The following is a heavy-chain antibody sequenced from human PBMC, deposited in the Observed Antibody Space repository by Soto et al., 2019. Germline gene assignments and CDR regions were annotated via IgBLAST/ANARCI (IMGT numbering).Heavy chain of an antibody. CDR3: AREFYGMDV. CDR2: IYHSGST. CDR1: GGSFSGYY. V-gene: IGHV4-34*01. Sequence: SETLSLTCAVYGGSFSGYYWTWIRQPPGTGLEWIGEIYHSGSTNYNPSLKSRVTMSVDTSKNQFSLKLSSVTAADTAVYYCAREFYGMDVWGQGTTVTVSS. J-gene: IGHJ6*02.